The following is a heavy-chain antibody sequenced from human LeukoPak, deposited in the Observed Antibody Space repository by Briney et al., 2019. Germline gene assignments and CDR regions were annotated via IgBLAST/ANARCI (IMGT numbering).Heavy chain of an antibody. J-gene: IGHJ4*02. CDR3: ARVRYFDWFFDS. D-gene: IGHD3-9*01. CDR1: GGSISSYY. V-gene: IGHV4-59*01. CDR2: IYYSGST. Sequence: SESLSLTCTVSGGSISSYYWSWIRQPPGKGLEWIGYIYYSGSTNYNPSLKSRVTISVDTSKNQFSLKLSSVTAADTAVYYCARVRYFDWFFDSWGQGTLVTVSS.